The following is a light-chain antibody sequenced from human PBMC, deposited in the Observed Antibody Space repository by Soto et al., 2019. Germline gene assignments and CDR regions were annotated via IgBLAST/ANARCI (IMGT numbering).Light chain of an antibody. J-gene: IGKJ2*01. Sequence: EIVLTQSPGTLSLSPGQRATLSCRASESVRSSYLAWYQQKLGQAPRLLMYGVSVRATGIPDRFRGSESGTHFTLTISRLEPEDFGVYDCQQYGRSPYTFGQGTKLEIK. CDR2: GVS. V-gene: IGKV3-20*01. CDR1: ESVRSSY. CDR3: QQYGRSPYT.